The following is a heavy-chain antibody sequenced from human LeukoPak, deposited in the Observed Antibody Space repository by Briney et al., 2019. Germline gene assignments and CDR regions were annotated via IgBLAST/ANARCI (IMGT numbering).Heavy chain of an antibody. CDR3: ARKYYGRLDP. CDR2: IHDSGNT. Sequence: SETLSLTCTVSGGSISGYYWSWVRQPPGKGLEWIGYIHDSGNTNYNPSLKSRVTISADTSKDQFSLKLSSVTAADTAVYYCARKYYGRLDPWGQGTLVTVSS. CDR1: GGSISGYY. V-gene: IGHV4-59*01. D-gene: IGHD3-3*01. J-gene: IGHJ5*02.